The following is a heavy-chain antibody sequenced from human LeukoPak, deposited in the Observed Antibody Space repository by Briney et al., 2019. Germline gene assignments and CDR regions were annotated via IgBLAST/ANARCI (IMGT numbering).Heavy chain of an antibody. CDR3: ASAVVVPAAYGGMDV. D-gene: IGHD2-2*01. CDR2: INPNSGGT. Sequence: ASVKVSCKASGYTFTGYYMHWVRQAPGQGLEWMGRINPNSGGTNYAQKFQGRVTMTRDTSISTAYMELSRLTSDDTAVYYCASAVVVPAAYGGMDVWGQGTTVTVSS. J-gene: IGHJ6*02. CDR1: GYTFTGYY. V-gene: IGHV1-2*06.